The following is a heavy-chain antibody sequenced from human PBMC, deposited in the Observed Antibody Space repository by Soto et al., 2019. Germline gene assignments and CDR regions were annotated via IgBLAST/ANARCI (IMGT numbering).Heavy chain of an antibody. Sequence: QPXGSLLLPCSASGFTFSSYGMHWVRQAPGKGLEWVAVIWYDGSNKYYADSVKGRFTISRDNSKNTLYLQMNSLRAEDKAVYYCARAYDSSGYYVDYWGQGTPVTVYS. D-gene: IGHD3-22*01. CDR2: IWYDGSNK. J-gene: IGHJ4*02. CDR3: ARAYDSSGYYVDY. CDR1: GFTFSSYG. V-gene: IGHV3-33*01.